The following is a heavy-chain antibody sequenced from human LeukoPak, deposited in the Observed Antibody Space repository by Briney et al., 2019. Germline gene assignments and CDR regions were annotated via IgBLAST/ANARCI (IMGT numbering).Heavy chain of an antibody. D-gene: IGHD3-16*01. CDR2: INPNSGGT. V-gene: IGHV1-2*02. CDR1: GYTFTGYY. J-gene: IGHJ4*02. CDR3: ARWGKGSPGQGYYFDY. Sequence: ASVKVSCKASGYTFTGYYMHWVRQAPGQGLEWMGWINPNSGGTNYAQKFQGRVTMTRDTSISTAYMELSRLRSDDTAVYYCARWGKGSPGQGYYFDYWGQGTLVTVSS.